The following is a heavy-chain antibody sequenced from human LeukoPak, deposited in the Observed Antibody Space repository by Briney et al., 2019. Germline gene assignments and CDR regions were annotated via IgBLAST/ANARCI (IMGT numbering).Heavy chain of an antibody. D-gene: IGHD4-11*01. J-gene: IGHJ4*02. CDR1: GYSISSGYY. CDR3: ARVDYSNYGPLFDY. Sequence: PSETLSLTCTVSGYSISSGYYWGWIRQPPGKGLEWIGSIYHSGSTYYNPSLKSRVIISVDRSKNQFSLKLSSVTAADTAVYYCARVDYSNYGPLFDYWGQGTLVTVSS. V-gene: IGHV4-38-2*02. CDR2: IYHSGST.